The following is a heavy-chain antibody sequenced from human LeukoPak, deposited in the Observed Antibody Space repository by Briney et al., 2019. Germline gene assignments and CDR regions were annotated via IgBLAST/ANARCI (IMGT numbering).Heavy chain of an antibody. V-gene: IGHV4-34*01. CDR2: INHSGST. CDR1: GGSFSGYY. D-gene: IGHD6-19*01. J-gene: IGHJ4*02. Sequence: KPSETLSLTCAVYGGSFSGYYWSWIRQSPGKGLEWIGEINHSGSTNYNPSLKSRVTISVDTSKNQFSLKLSSVTAADTAVYYCARYSSGWYVGLDYWGQGTLVTVSS. CDR3: ARYSSGWYVGLDY.